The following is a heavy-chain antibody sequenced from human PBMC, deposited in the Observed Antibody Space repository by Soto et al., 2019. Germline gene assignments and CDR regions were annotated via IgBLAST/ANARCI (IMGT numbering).Heavy chain of an antibody. CDR2: IYYSGST. CDR3: ARGYSYGRSPFDY. Sequence: SETLYLTSTVSGGSICSYYWSWIRQPPGKGLEWIGYIYYSGSTNYNPSLKSRVTISVDTSKNQFSLKLSSVTAADTAVYYCARGYSYGRSPFDYWGQGTLVTVSS. V-gene: IGHV4-59*01. J-gene: IGHJ4*02. CDR1: GGSICSYY. D-gene: IGHD5-18*01.